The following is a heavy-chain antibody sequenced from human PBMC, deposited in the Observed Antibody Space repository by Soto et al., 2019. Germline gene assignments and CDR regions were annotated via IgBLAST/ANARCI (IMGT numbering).Heavy chain of an antibody. Sequence: SETLSLTCAVSGGSMSSGGYSWSWIRQPPGKGLEWIGYIYHNGSPYYNPSLKSRVTISVDRSKNQFSLKLSSVTAADTAVYYCARAAAGGYSGYEVFDYWGQGTLVTVS. CDR2: IYHNGSP. CDR3: ARAAAGGYSGYEVFDY. V-gene: IGHV4-30-2*01. D-gene: IGHD5-12*01. CDR1: GGSMSSGGYS. J-gene: IGHJ4*02.